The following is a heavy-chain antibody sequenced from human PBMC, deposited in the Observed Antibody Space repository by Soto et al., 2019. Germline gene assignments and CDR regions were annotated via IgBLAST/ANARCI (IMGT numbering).Heavy chain of an antibody. V-gene: IGHV1-69*13. CDR1: GGTFSSST. CDR3: ARGGYCSDGVCYRAVDY. D-gene: IGHD2-8*01. J-gene: IGHJ4*02. CDR2: IIPIFDTT. Sequence: SVKVSCEASGGTFSSSTISWVRQAPGQGLEWMGVIIPIFDTTNYAQKFQGRLTITADDSTSTAYMELSSLRSEDTAMYFCARGGYCSDGVCYRAVDYWGQGTLVTVSS.